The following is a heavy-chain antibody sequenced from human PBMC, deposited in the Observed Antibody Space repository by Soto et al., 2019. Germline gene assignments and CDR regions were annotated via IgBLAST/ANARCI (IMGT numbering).Heavy chain of an antibody. CDR1: GFTFSSYA. Sequence: QVQLVESGGGVVQPGRSLRLSCAASGFTFSSYAMHWVRQAPGKGLEWVAVISYDGSNKYYADSVKGRFTISRDNSKNALYLQMNRLRAEDTAVDYCARIGGGGYWGQGTMVTVSS. J-gene: IGHJ4*02. CDR3: ARIGGGGY. D-gene: IGHD2-15*01. V-gene: IGHV3-30-3*01. CDR2: ISYDGSNK.